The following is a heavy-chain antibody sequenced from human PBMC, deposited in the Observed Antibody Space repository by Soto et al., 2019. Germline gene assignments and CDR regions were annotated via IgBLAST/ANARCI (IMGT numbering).Heavy chain of an antibody. D-gene: IGHD6-6*01. Sequence: GDSMKTSFKCSGYSFTSYWIVWVRQIPGKGLEWMGIIYPGDSDTRYSPSFQGQVTISADKSISTAYLQWSSLKASDTAMYYCARLGIEYSSSSHAFDIWGQGTMVTVSS. CDR3: ARLGIEYSSSSHAFDI. J-gene: IGHJ3*02. V-gene: IGHV5-51*01. CDR1: GYSFTSYW. CDR2: IYPGDSDT.